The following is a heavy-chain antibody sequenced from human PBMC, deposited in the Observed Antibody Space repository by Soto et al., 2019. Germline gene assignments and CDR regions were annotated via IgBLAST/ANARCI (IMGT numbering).Heavy chain of an antibody. CDR1: GFTFSTYS. CDR3: ARERGRYYLDY. V-gene: IGHV3-21*02. J-gene: IGHJ4*02. Sequence: EVQLVESGGGLVKPGGSLRLSCSASGFTFSTYSMSWVRQAPGKGLEWVSSMSSSGRNIYYADSVKGRFTISRDNAKNSLYLQMNSLRVDDMAVYYCARERGRYYLDYWGQGTLVTVSS. D-gene: IGHD3-16*02. CDR2: MSSSGRNI.